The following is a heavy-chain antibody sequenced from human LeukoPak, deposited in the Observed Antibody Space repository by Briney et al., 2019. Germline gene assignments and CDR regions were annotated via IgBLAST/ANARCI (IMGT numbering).Heavy chain of an antibody. Sequence: ASVKVSCKASGYTFTSYYMHWVRQAPGQGLEWMGIINPSGGSTSYAQKVQGRVTMTRDMSTSTVYMELSSLRSEDTAVYYCAREVNYYYMDVWGKGTTVTISS. CDR3: AREVNYYYMDV. CDR2: INPSGGST. V-gene: IGHV1-46*01. J-gene: IGHJ6*03. CDR1: GYTFTSYY.